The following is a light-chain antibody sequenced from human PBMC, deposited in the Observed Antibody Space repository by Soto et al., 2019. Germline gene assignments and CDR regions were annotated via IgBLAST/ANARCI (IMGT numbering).Light chain of an antibody. V-gene: IGKV3-15*01. Sequence: EIVMTQSPATLSVSLGERATLSCRASQSVSSNLAWYQQKPGQAPRLLIYGASTRDTGTPAKFSGSGAGTEFTLTHSSRQSADFAVYYCQQYNNWPPWTFGQGTKMEIK. CDR2: GAS. CDR1: QSVSSN. J-gene: IGKJ1*01. CDR3: QQYNNWPPWT.